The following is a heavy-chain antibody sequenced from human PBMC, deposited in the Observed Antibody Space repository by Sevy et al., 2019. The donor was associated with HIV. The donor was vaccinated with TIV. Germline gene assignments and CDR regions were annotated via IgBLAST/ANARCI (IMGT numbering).Heavy chain of an antibody. D-gene: IGHD4-17*01. CDR1: GFTVSSNY. V-gene: IGHV3-66*01. J-gene: IGHJ6*02. CDR3: ARGSTDRYYGMDV. CDR2: IYSGNST. Sequence: GGSLRLSCAASGFTVSSNYMSWVRQAPGKGLEWVSVIYSGNSTYYADSVKGRFTISRDNSKNTLYLQMNSLRAEDTAVYYCARGSTDRYYGMDVWGQGTTVTVS.